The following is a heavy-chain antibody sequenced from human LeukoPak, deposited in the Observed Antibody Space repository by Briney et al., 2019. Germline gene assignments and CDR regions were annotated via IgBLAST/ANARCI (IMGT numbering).Heavy chain of an antibody. J-gene: IGHJ6*02. V-gene: IGHV4-34*01. D-gene: IGHD2-2*01. CDR2: INHSGST. CDR3: ARIPVPAATDYYYYGMDV. Sequence: SETLSLTCAVYGGSFSGYYWSWIRQPPGKGLEWIGEINHSGSTNYNPSLKIRVTISVDTSKNQFSLKLSSVTAADTAVYYCARIPVPAATDYYYYGMDVWGQGTTVTVSS. CDR1: GGSFSGYY.